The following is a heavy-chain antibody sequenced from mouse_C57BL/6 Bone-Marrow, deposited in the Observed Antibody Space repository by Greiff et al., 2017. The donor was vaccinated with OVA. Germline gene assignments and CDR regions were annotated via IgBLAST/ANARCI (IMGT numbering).Heavy chain of an antibody. CDR2: INSDGGST. V-gene: IGHV5-2*01. CDR1: EYEFPSHD. Sequence: EVQGVESGGGLVQPGESLKLSCESNEYEFPSHDMSWVRKTPEKRLELVAAINSDGGSTYYPDTMERRFIISRDNTKKTLYLQMSSLRSEDTALYYCARQRRQLRLPWFAYWGQGTLVTVSA. CDR3: ARQRRQLRLPWFAY. J-gene: IGHJ3*01. D-gene: IGHD3-2*02.